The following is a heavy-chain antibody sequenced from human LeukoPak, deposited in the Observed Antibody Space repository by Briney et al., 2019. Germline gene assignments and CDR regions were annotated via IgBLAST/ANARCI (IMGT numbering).Heavy chain of an antibody. D-gene: IGHD3-10*01. J-gene: IGHJ5*02. CDR2: INHSGST. CDR1: GGSFSGYY. V-gene: IGHV4-34*01. CDR3: ARQPWGVRGVQRRGWFDP. Sequence: SETLSLTCAVYGGSFSGYYWSWTRQPPGKGLEWIGEINHSGSTNYNPSLKSRVTISVDTSKNQFSLKLSSVTAADTAVYYCARQPWGVRGVQRRGWFDPWGQGTLVTVSS.